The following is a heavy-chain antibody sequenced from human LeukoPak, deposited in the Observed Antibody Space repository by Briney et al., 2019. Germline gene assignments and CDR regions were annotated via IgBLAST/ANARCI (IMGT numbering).Heavy chain of an antibody. V-gene: IGHV3-7*01. J-gene: IGHJ4*02. CDR2: IKQDGSEK. Sequence: GGSLRLSCAASGFTFSSYWMSWVRQAPGKGLEWVANIKQDGSEKYYVYSVKGRFTISRDNAKNSLYLQMNSLRAEDTAVYYCAREVLWFGELLGYWGQGTLVTVSS. D-gene: IGHD3-10*01. CDR3: AREVLWFGELLGY. CDR1: GFTFSSYW.